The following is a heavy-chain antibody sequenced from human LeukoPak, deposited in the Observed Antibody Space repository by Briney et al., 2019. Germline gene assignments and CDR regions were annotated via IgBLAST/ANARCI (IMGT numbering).Heavy chain of an antibody. CDR1: GFTFSSYS. CDR3: ARSGGSTSPWFDP. J-gene: IGHJ5*02. V-gene: IGHV3-21*01. Sequence: PGGSLRLSCAASGFTFSSYSMNWVRQAPGKGLEWVSSISSSSGYIYYADSVKGRFTISRDNAKNSLYPQMNSLRAEDTAVYYCARSGGSTSPWFDPWGQGTLVTVSS. CDR2: ISSSSGYI. D-gene: IGHD2-2*01.